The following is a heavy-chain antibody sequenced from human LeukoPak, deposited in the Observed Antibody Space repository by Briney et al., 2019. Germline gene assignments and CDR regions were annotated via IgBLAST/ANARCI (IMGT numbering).Heavy chain of an antibody. CDR1: GGTFSSYA. Sequence: SVKVSCKGSGGTFSSYAISWVRQAPGQGLEWMGGIIPIFGTANYAQKLQGRVTMTTDTSTSTAYMELRSLRSDDTAVYYCASPAPYCSGGSCYSKGAFDIWGPRTMVTVSS. CDR3: ASPAPYCSGGSCYSKGAFDI. D-gene: IGHD2-15*01. J-gene: IGHJ3*02. CDR2: IIPIFGTA. V-gene: IGHV1-69*05.